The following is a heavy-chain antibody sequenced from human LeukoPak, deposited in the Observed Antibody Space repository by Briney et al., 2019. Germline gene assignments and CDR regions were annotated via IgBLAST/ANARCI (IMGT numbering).Heavy chain of an antibody. CDR3: ATGYSSGWYFYFQH. J-gene: IGHJ1*01. CDR2: ISSSSSYI. Sequence: GGSLRLSCAASGFTFTNYWMSWVRQAPGKGLEWVSSISSSSSYIYYADSVKGRFTISRDNAKNSLSLRMNSLSAEDTAVYYCATGYSSGWYFYFQHWGQGSLVSVSS. D-gene: IGHD6-19*01. V-gene: IGHV3-21*06. CDR1: GFTFTNYW.